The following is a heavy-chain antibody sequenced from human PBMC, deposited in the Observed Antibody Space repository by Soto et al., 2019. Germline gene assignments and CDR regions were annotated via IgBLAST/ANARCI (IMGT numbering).Heavy chain of an antibody. J-gene: IGHJ4*02. V-gene: IGHV4-39*01. CDR3: GRLEGLATISYYFDY. CDR2: VYYSGST. D-gene: IGHD3-9*01. Sequence: SETLSLTCTVSCGPVSSSSYYWGRVRQPPGKGLEWIGSVYYSGSTYYNPSLESRVTISVDKSKNQFSLKLMSLSAADTAVYYCGRLEGLATISYYFDYWGQGALVTVSS. CDR1: CGPVSSSSYY.